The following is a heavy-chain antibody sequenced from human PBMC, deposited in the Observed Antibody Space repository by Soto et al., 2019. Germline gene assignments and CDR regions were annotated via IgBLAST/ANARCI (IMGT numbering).Heavy chain of an antibody. CDR1: GGSISSGGYY. D-gene: IGHD3-10*01. J-gene: IGHJ4*02. V-gene: IGHV4-31*03. Sequence: QVQLQESGPGLVKPSQTLSLTCTVSGGSISSGGYYWSWIRQHPGKGLEWIGYIYYSGSTYYNPSLKMRVTISVDTSKNQFSLKLSSVTAADTAVYYCARGTLDGSGSYFFDYWGQGTLVTVSS. CDR2: IYYSGST. CDR3: ARGTLDGSGSYFFDY.